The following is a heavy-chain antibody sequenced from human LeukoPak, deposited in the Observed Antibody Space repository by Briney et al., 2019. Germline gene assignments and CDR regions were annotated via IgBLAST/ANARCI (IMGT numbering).Heavy chain of an antibody. CDR2: ISGSGGST. Sequence: GGSLRLSCAASGFTFSSYAMSWVRQAPGTGLEWVSAISGSGGSTYYADSVKGRFTISRDNSKNTLYLQMNSLRAEDTAVYYCAKGATVTTWNYYYGMDVWGQGTTVTVSS. CDR3: AKGATVTTWNYYYGMDV. CDR1: GFTFSSYA. D-gene: IGHD4-11*01. J-gene: IGHJ6*02. V-gene: IGHV3-23*01.